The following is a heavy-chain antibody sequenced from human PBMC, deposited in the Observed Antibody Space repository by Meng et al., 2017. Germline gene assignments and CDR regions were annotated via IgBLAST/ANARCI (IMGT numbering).Heavy chain of an antibody. D-gene: IGHD6-13*01. CDR3: ATGAAAADH. CDR2: IERKSDGGTI. CDR1: GLRFTDAW. Sequence: VRLVGSGGGLVKPGGSLRLSCVASGLRFTDAWMSWVRQAPGKGLEWVGRIERKSDGGTIYYAAPVKGRFTISRDDSKNTLYLQMDSLINEDTAVYFCATGAAAADHWGQGTLVTASS. V-gene: IGHV3-15*04. J-gene: IGHJ4*02.